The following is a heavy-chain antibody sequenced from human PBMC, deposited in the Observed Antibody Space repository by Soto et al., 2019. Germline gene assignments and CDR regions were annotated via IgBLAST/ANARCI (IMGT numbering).Heavy chain of an antibody. J-gene: IGHJ6*03. V-gene: IGHV1-8*01. Sequence: ASVKVSCKASGYTFTSYEINWVRQATGQGLEWMGWVNPNSDNTGYAQKLQGRVTMTRNTSISTAYMELNSLRSEDTAVYYCARGFYYMDVWGKGTKVTVSS. CDR2: VNPNSDNT. CDR1: GYTFTSYE. CDR3: ARGFYYMDV.